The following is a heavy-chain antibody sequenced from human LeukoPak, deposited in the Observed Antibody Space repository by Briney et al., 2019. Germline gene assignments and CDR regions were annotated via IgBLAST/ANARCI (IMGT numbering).Heavy chain of an antibody. V-gene: IGHV3-48*03. CDR1: GFTFSSYE. J-gene: IGHJ6*03. Sequence: PGGSLRLSCAASGFTFSSYEMNWVRRAPGKGLEWVSYISSSGSTIYYADSVKGRFTISRDNAKNSLYLQMNSLRAEDTAVYYCAMIRRFWSGSPVDYMDVWGKGTTVTVSS. CDR3: AMIRRFWSGSPVDYMDV. D-gene: IGHD3-3*01. CDR2: ISSSGSTI.